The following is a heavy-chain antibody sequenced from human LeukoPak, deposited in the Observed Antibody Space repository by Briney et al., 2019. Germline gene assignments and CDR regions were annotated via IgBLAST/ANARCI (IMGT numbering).Heavy chain of an antibody. V-gene: IGHV3-30-3*01. CDR3: ARDLFVRAFDI. Sequence: VPVISYDGSNKYYADSVKGRFTISRDNSKNTLYLQMNSLRAEDTAVYYCARDLFVRAFDIWGQGTMVTVSS. CDR2: ISYDGSNK. D-gene: IGHD2-21*01. J-gene: IGHJ3*02.